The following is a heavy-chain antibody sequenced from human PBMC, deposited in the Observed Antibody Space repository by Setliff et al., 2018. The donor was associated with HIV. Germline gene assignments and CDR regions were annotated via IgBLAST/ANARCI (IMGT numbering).Heavy chain of an antibody. D-gene: IGHD3-22*01. Sequence: VASVKVSCKASGGTFSSYAISWVRQAPGQGPEWMGGIIPIFGTANYAQKFQGRVTITTDESTSTAYMELSSLRSEDTAMYYCATIREYYYDSSGQEYSQHWGHGTLVTVSS. V-gene: IGHV1-69*05. J-gene: IGHJ1*01. CDR2: IIPIFGTA. CDR1: GGTFSSYA. CDR3: ATIREYYYDSSGQEYSQH.